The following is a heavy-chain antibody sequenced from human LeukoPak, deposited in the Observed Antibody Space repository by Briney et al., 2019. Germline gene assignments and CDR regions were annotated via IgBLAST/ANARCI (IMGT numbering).Heavy chain of an antibody. V-gene: IGHV4-61*02. CDR2: IYTSGST. J-gene: IGHJ4*02. CDR3: ASTIMGEYDY. D-gene: IGHD2-21*01. Sequence: PSQTLSLTCTVSGGSIGSGSYSWSWIRPPAGKALEWLGRIYTSGSTNYNPSLKSRATISVNTSKNQFSLKLSSVTAADTAVYYCASTIMGEYDYWGQGTLVTVSS. CDR1: GGSIGSGSYS.